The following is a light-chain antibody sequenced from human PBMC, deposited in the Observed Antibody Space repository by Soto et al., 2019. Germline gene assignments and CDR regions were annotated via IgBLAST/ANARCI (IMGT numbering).Light chain of an antibody. CDR2: GSI. Sequence: QSVLTQPPSVSGAPGQTVTISCTGSSSNIGADYDVHWYQHLPGRAPKLLIYGSINRPSGVPDRFSASKSGTSASLAITGLQAEDEADYYCQSYDSSLSGLYVFGTGTKV. J-gene: IGLJ1*01. CDR3: QSYDSSLSGLYV. CDR1: SSNIGADYD. V-gene: IGLV1-40*01.